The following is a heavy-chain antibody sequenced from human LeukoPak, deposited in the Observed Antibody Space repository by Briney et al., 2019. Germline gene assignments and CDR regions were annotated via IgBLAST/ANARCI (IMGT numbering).Heavy chain of an antibody. CDR1: GFTFSSYW. D-gene: IGHD1/OR15-1a*01. CDR3: AREAVMPVAPVKIGTSDRPLYEYYGLDV. V-gene: IGHV3-53*01. Sequence: GGSLRLSCAASGFTFSSYWISWVRQAPGKGLEWVSVIYGDDETNYADSVKGRFTISRDNSKNTLYLQMNSLRADDTAVYYCAREAVMPVAPVKIGTSDRPLYEYYGLDVWGQGTTVTVS. CDR2: IYGDDET. J-gene: IGHJ6*02.